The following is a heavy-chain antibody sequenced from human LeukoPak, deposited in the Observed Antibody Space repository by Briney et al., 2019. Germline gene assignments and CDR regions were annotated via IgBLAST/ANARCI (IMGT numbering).Heavy chain of an antibody. CDR1: GYPFISNA. D-gene: IGHD7-27*01. Sequence: ASVKVSCKASGYPFISNAMDWVRQAPGQGLELMGWINTNTGNPTYAQGFTGRFVFSLDTSVSTAYLQISSLKTEDTAVYYCARDNAGDIDYWGQGTLVTVSS. J-gene: IGHJ4*02. CDR3: ARDNAGDIDY. CDR2: INTNTGNP. V-gene: IGHV7-4-1*02.